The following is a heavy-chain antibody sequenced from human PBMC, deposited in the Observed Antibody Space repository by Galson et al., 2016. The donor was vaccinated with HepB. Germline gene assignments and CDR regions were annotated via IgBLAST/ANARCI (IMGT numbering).Heavy chain of an antibody. Sequence: SVKVSCKASGYIFTSNGISWVRQAPGKGLEWMAWISTNSGNTNYAQNLQGRVTLTTDTSTSTAYMELRSLRSEDTAVYYCAKDVRYAFEMWGQGTMVTV. CDR1: GYIFTSNG. CDR3: AKDVRYAFEM. V-gene: IGHV1-18*04. CDR2: ISTNSGNT. J-gene: IGHJ3*02.